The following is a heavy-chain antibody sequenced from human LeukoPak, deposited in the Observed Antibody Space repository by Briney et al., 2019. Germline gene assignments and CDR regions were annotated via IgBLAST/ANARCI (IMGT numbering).Heavy chain of an antibody. CDR1: GFTFSNYW. D-gene: IGHD7-27*01. CDR3: AKDRNWGSGFDY. J-gene: IGHJ4*02. CDR2: ISGNGGST. V-gene: IGHV3-23*01. Sequence: PGGSLRLSCAASGFTFSNYWIHWVRQAPGKGLEWVSAISGNGGSTYYADSVKSRFTISRDNSKNTVNLQMNSLRVEDTAVYYCAKDRNWGSGFDYWGQGTLVTVHS.